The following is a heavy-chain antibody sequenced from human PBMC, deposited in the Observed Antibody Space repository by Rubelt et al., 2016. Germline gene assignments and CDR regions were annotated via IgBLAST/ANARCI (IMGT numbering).Heavy chain of an antibody. CDR3: ARVHYYGSSGYPDAFDI. J-gene: IGHJ3*02. CDR1: GFTFSLYN. D-gene: IGHD3-22*01. Sequence: EVQLVESGGGLVQPGGSLRLSCAASGFTFSLYNMNWVRQAPGKGLEWVSYISSSSSYIYYADSVKGRFTISRDNAKNSLYLQMNSLRAVDTAVYYCARVHYYGSSGYPDAFDIWGQGTMVTVSS. CDR2: ISSSSSYI. V-gene: IGHV3-21*05.